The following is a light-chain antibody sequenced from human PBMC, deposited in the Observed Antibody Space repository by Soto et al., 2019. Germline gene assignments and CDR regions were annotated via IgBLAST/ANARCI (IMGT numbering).Light chain of an antibody. CDR1: ISDIGSYNY. V-gene: IGLV2-14*01. J-gene: IGLJ2*01. Sequence: QSALTQPASVSGSPGQSITISCPGTISDIGSYNYVSWYQQYPGKAPKLMVYDVSNRPSGVSNRFSGSKSGNTASLTISGLQAEDEADYYCSSFTTSSTLFGGGTKLTVL. CDR3: SSFTTSSTL. CDR2: DVS.